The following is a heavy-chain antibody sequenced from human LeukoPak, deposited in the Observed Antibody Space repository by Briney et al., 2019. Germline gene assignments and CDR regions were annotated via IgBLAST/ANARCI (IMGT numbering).Heavy chain of an antibody. Sequence: SETLSLTCTVSGGSISSGSYFWTWIRQPPGKGLEWIGYIYYSGSTNYNPSLKSRVTISVDTSKNQFSLKLSSVTAADTAVYYCARGAAAGTAYYYYGMDVWGQGTTVTVSS. D-gene: IGHD6-13*01. CDR1: GGSISSGSYF. V-gene: IGHV4-61*01. CDR3: ARGAAAGTAYYYYGMDV. CDR2: IYYSGST. J-gene: IGHJ6*02.